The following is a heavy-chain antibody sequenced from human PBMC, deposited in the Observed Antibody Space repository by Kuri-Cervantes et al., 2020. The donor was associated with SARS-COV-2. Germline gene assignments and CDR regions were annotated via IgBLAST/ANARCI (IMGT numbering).Heavy chain of an antibody. CDR3: AREGYCSGGSCFDY. D-gene: IGHD2-15*01. V-gene: IGHV4-59*01. J-gene: IGHJ4*02. Sequence: ESLKISCPVSGGPISSYYWSWIRQPPGKGLEWIGYIYYSGSTNYNPSLKSRVTISVDTSKNQFSLKLSSVTAADTAVYYCAREGYCSGGSCFDYWGQGTLVTVSS. CDR2: IYYSGST. CDR1: GGPISSYY.